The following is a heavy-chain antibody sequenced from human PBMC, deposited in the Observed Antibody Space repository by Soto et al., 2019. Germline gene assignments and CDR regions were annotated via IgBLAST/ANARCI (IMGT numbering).Heavy chain of an antibody. CDR1: GFIFSEYG. J-gene: IGHJ6*01. CDR3: ARWWNDEEWVETMDV. CDR2: IYYDGSNE. Sequence: QVQLVESGGAVVQPGRSLRLSCGASGFIFSEYGMHWVRQAPGKGLEWVAVIYYDGSNEHYSESVRGRFTISRDNSKNMLYLEMNSLRAEDTALYYCARWWNDEEWVETMDVWGQGTTVTVSS. V-gene: IGHV3-33*01. D-gene: IGHD1-1*01.